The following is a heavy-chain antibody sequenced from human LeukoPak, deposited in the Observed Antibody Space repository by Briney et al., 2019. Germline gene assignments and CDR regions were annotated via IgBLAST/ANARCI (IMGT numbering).Heavy chain of an antibody. CDR1: GYTFTSFI. V-gene: IGHV1-18*01. CDR2: IGVYNGHT. Sequence: ASVKVSCKASGYTFTSFILTWVRQAPGQGLEWMGWIGVYNGHTNYAQNLQGRVTMTTETSTNTAYMELRSLRSDDTAVYYCARGMYYYDSSSPLDCWGQGTLVTVSS. J-gene: IGHJ4*02. D-gene: IGHD3-22*01. CDR3: ARGMYYYDSSSPLDC.